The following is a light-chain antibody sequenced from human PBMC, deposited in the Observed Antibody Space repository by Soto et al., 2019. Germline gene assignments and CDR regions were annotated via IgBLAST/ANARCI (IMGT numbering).Light chain of an antibody. CDR3: CSHAGSITWV. V-gene: IGLV2-11*01. Sequence: QSALTQPRSVSGSHGQSVTISCTGTSSDVGGYNHVSWYQHHPGKAPKLMIYEVSKWPSGVPDRFSGSKSGNTASLTISGLQAKDEADYYCCSHAGSITWVFGTGTSSPS. CDR2: EVS. CDR1: SSDVGGYNH. J-gene: IGLJ1*01.